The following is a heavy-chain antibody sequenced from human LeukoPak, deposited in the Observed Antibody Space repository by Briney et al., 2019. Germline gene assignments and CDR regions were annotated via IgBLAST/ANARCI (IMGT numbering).Heavy chain of an antibody. Sequence: GGSLRLSCVGSGFSLSDYWMHWVRQTPGKGLMWVSRITSDGSTTWYADSVKGRFTVSRDNAKNTLYLQMNSLRAEDTAVYYCASTYYYDSSGPDAFDIWGQGTMVTVSS. CDR3: ASTYYYDSSGPDAFDI. J-gene: IGHJ3*02. CDR1: GFSLSDYW. D-gene: IGHD3-22*01. CDR2: ITSDGSTT. V-gene: IGHV3-74*01.